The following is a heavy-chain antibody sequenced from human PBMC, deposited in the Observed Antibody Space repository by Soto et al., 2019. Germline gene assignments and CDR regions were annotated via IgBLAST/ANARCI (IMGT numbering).Heavy chain of an antibody. CDR2: ISGSGGST. J-gene: IGHJ4*02. CDR1: GFTFSSYA. V-gene: IGHV3-23*01. CDR3: AKAMGELSLALDY. Sequence: GGSLRLSCAASGFTFSSYAMSWVRQAPGKGLEWVSAISGSGGSTYYADSVKGRFSISRDNSKNTLYLQMNSLRAEDTAVYYCAKAMGELSLALDYWGQGTLVTVSS. D-gene: IGHD3-16*02.